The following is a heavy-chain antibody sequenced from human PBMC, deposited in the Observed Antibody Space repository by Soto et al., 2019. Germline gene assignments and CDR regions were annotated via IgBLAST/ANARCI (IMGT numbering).Heavy chain of an antibody. CDR3: AKDKHLRGGGVYYFYY. CDR1: GFTFSSYA. J-gene: IGHJ4*02. V-gene: IGHV3-23*01. Sequence: EVQLLESGGGLVQPGGSLRLSCAASGFTFSSYAMSWVRQAPGKGLEWVSAISGSGGSTYYADSVKGRFTISRDNSKNTLYLQMNSLRAEDTAVYYCAKDKHLRGGGVYYFYYWGQGTLVTVSS. CDR2: ISGSGGST. D-gene: IGHD3-10*01.